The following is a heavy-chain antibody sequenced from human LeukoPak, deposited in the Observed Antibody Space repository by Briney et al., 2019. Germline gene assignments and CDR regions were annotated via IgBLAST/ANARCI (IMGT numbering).Heavy chain of an antibody. CDR1: GFTFSSYA. J-gene: IGHJ6*02. CDR2: ISYDGSNK. Sequence: PGGSLRLSCAASGFTFSSYAMHWVRQAPGKGLEWVAVISYDGSNKYYADSVKGRFTISRDNAKNTLYLQMNSLRAEDTAVYYCARDRPYCSGGSCFDDYYYGMDVWGQGTTVTVSS. D-gene: IGHD2-15*01. V-gene: IGHV3-30*04. CDR3: ARDRPYCSGGSCFDDYYYGMDV.